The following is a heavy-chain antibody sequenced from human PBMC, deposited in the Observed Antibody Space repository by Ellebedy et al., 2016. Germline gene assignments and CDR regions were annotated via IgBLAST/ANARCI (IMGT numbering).Heavy chain of an antibody. Sequence: ASVKVSCXASGGTFSSYAISWVRQAPGQGLEWMGWISAYNGNTNYAQKLRGRVTMTTDTSTSTAYMELRSLRSDDTAVYYCAREPPKYCSSTSCRDYWGQGTLVTVSS. V-gene: IGHV1-18*01. CDR2: ISAYNGNT. D-gene: IGHD2-2*01. CDR1: GGTFSSYA. CDR3: AREPPKYCSSTSCRDY. J-gene: IGHJ4*02.